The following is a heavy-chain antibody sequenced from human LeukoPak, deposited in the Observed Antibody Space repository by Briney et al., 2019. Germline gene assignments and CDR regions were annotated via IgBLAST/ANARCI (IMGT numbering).Heavy chain of an antibody. CDR2: IYFTGRT. CDR1: GGSISTYY. J-gene: IGHJ4*02. Sequence: SETLSLTCTVSGGSISTYYWSWIRLPPGKGLEWIAYIYFTGRTQYNPSLKNRVTISVGTSKNQFSLRLSSVTPADTAVYYCARGGYDSDFDYWGQGTLVTVSS. CDR3: ARGGYDSDFDY. D-gene: IGHD3-3*01. V-gene: IGHV4-59*01.